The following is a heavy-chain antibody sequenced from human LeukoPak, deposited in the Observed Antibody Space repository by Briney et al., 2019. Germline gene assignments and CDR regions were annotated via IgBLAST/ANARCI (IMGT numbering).Heavy chain of an antibody. CDR3: ARDPWSFDAFDF. Sequence: PSETLSLTCAVSGGPISSGSYYWGWIRQPPGKGLEWIGSIYYSGSTYYNPSLKSRVTIFVDTSKNQFSLKLSSVTAADTAVYYCARDPWSFDAFDFWGQGTMVTVSA. D-gene: IGHD2-8*02. V-gene: IGHV4-39*02. J-gene: IGHJ3*01. CDR2: IYYSGST. CDR1: GGPISSGSYY.